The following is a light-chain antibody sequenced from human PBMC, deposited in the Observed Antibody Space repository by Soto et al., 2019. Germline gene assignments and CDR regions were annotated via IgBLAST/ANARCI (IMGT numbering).Light chain of an antibody. Sequence: QSALTQPPSASGSPGQSVTISCTGTSSDVGGYNYVSWYQHHPGKVPKLMIYEVSKRPSGVPDRFSGSKSGNTASLTVSGLQAEDEADYYCSSYAGTNNLVFGGGTQLTVL. CDR1: SSDVGGYNY. CDR3: SSYAGTNNLV. CDR2: EVS. J-gene: IGLJ2*01. V-gene: IGLV2-8*01.